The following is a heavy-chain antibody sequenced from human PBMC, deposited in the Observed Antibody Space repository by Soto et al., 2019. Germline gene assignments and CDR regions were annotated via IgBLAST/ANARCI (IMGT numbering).Heavy chain of an antibody. D-gene: IGHD5-12*01. V-gene: IGHV3-53*04. J-gene: IGHJ6*03. Sequence: QSGGSLRLSCAASGFTVSSNYMSWVRQAPGKGLEWVTVIFIGGSTYYADSVKGLFTISRHNSKNTLYLQMNSLRAEDTAVYYCARERGGLRGYSGYDQYYYYMDVWGKGTTVTVSS. CDR3: ARERGGLRGYSGYDQYYYYMDV. CDR2: IFIGGST. CDR1: GFTVSSNY.